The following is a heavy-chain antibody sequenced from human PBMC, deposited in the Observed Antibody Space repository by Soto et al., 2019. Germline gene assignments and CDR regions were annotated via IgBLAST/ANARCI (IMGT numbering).Heavy chain of an antibody. D-gene: IGHD3-10*01. Sequence: SETLSLTCTVSGGSVSSNSYSWCWLRQSPGKGREWIGIIYATENTYSPPSPLSRVTISADTSMNEFSLRLSSVTAADTAVYYCARQDYMVRGGGWFDPWGQGTLVTVS. CDR2: IYATENT. V-gene: IGHV4-39*01. CDR3: ARQDYMVRGGGWFDP. J-gene: IGHJ5*02. CDR1: GGSVSSNSYS.